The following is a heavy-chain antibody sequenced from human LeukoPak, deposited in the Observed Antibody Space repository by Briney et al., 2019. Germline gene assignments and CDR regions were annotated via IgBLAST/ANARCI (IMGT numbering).Heavy chain of an antibody. CDR3: ARDTYYYDSSGLYYFDY. V-gene: IGHV4-59*12. J-gene: IGHJ4*02. D-gene: IGHD3-22*01. CDR2: INYSGNT. Sequence: SETLSLTCTVSGGSISHYFWSWIRQPPGKGLEWIGYINYSGNTNYNPSLKSRVTISVDTSKNQFSLKLSSVTAADTAVYYCARDTYYYDSSGLYYFDYWGQGTLVTVSS. CDR1: GGSISHYF.